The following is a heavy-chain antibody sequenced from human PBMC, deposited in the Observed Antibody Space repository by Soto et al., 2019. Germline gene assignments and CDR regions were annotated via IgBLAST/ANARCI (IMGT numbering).Heavy chain of an antibody. CDR1: GFTFSSYS. CDR2: ISSSSTI. D-gene: IGHD3-3*01. V-gene: IGHV3-48*02. Sequence: GGSLRLSCAASGFTFSSYSMNWVRQAPGKGLEWVSYISSSSTIYYADSVKGRFTISRDNAKNSLYLQMNSLRDEDTAVYYCARERMSGYYGMDVWGQGTTVTVSS. J-gene: IGHJ6*02. CDR3: ARERMSGYYGMDV.